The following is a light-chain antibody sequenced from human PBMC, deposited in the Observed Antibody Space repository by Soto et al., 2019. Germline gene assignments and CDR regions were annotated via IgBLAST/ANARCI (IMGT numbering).Light chain of an antibody. J-gene: IGKJ2*01. CDR2: KAS. CDR3: QQYNRPYT. V-gene: IGKV1-5*03. Sequence: DLQMTQSPSTLSASVGDRVTITCRASENINRWLAWYQQKPGKAPKLLIYKASSLDSGVPSRFSGSGSGTEFTLTISSLQPDDFATYYCQQYNRPYTFGQGTKLEIK. CDR1: ENINRW.